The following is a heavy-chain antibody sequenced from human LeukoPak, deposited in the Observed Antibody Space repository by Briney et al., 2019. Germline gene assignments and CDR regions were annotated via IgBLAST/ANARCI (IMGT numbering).Heavy chain of an antibody. J-gene: IGHJ4*02. CDR2: ISGSGGSP. CDR1: GFTLSSYA. V-gene: IGHV3-23*01. CDR3: ATDSPETAAFDY. D-gene: IGHD1-1*01. Sequence: PGGSLRLSCAASGFTLSSYAMSWVRQAPGKGLEWVSAISGSGGSPYYADSVKGRFTISRDNSKNTLYLQMNSLRAEDTAVYYCATDSPETAAFDYWGQGTLVTVSS.